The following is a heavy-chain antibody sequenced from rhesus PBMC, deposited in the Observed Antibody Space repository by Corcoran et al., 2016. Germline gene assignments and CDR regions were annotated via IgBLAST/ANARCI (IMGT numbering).Heavy chain of an antibody. J-gene: IGHJ4*01. CDR3: ARVGYSNFFDY. CDR1: GGSISDSYR. D-gene: IGHD5-42*01. Sequence: QVQLQESGPGVGKPSETLSLTCAVSGGSISDSYRWSWIRQPPGKGLEWIGYIYGSSTSTNYNPSLKSRVTLSVDTSKNQLSLKLSSVTTADTAVYYCARVGYSNFFDYWGQGVLVTVSS. V-gene: IGHV4S10*01. CDR2: IYGSSTST.